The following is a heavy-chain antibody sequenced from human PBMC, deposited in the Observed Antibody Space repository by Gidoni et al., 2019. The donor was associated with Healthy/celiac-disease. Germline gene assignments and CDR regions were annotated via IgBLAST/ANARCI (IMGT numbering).Heavy chain of an antibody. CDR1: GFTFSSYG. Sequence: QVQLVESGGGVVQPGRSLRLSCAASGFTFSSYGMHWVRQAPGKGREWVAVIWYDGSNKYYADSVKGRFTISRDNSKNTLYLQMNSLRAEDTAVYYCARDRDDGIAAGPWFDPWGQGTLVTVSS. D-gene: IGHD6-13*01. CDR3: ARDRDDGIAAGPWFDP. J-gene: IGHJ5*02. V-gene: IGHV3-33*01. CDR2: IWYDGSNK.